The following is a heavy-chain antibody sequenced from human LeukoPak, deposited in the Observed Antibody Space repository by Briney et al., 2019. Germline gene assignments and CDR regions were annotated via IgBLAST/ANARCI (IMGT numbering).Heavy chain of an antibody. CDR1: GYTFTSYY. CDR3: AREDKVAGLDY. J-gene: IGHJ4*02. D-gene: IGHD6-19*01. V-gene: IGHV1-46*01. CDR2: INPSGGST. Sequence: ASVKVSCKASGYTFTSYYMHWVRQAPGQGLEWMGMINPSGGSTSYAQKFQGRVTMTRDTSTSTVYMELSSLRSEDTAVYYCAREDKVAGLDYWGQGTLVTVSS.